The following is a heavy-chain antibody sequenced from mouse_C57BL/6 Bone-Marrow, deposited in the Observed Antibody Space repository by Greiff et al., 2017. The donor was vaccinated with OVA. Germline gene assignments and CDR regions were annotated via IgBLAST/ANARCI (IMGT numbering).Heavy chain of an antibody. CDR1: GYTFTDYY. J-gene: IGHJ2*01. V-gene: IGHV1-19*01. Sequence: EVKLQESGPVLVKPGASVKMSCKASGYTFTDYYMNWVKQSHGKSLEWIGVINPYNGGTSYNQQFKGKATLTVDKSSSTAYMEHNSLTSEDSAVYYCAPYGSYFDYWGQGTTLTVSS. CDR3: APYGSYFDY. D-gene: IGHD1-1*01. CDR2: INPYNGGT.